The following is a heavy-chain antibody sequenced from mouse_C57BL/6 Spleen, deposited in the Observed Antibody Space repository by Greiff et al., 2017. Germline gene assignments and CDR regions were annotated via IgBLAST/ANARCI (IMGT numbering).Heavy chain of an antibody. V-gene: IGHV8-12*01. CDR2: IYWDDDK. CDR3: ARREQLGSFDY. D-gene: IGHD4-1*02. J-gene: IGHJ2*01. CDR1: GFSLSTSGMG. Sequence: QVTLKVCGPGILQSSQTLSLTCSFSGFSLSTSGMGVSWIRQPSGKGLEWLAHIYWDDDKRYNPSLKSRRTSSKDTSRNQVFLKITSVDTADTATYYCARREQLGSFDYWGQGTTLTVSS.